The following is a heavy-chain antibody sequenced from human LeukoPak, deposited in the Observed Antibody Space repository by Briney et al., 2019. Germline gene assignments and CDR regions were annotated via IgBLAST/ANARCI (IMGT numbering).Heavy chain of an antibody. D-gene: IGHD6-13*01. Sequence: ASVKVSCKASGYTFTTYDINWVRQVTGQGLEWMGWMNPNSGNTGYAQKIQGRVTMTRNTSINTAYMELSSLRSEDTAVYYCARGPYSSSWYYYYYYMDVWGKGTTVTVSS. V-gene: IGHV1-8*01. CDR1: GYTFTTYD. J-gene: IGHJ6*03. CDR3: ARGPYSSSWYYYYYYMDV. CDR2: MNPNSGNT.